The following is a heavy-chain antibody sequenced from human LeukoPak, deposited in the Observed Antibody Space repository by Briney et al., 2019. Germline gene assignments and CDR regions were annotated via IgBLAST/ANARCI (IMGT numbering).Heavy chain of an antibody. CDR2: ISSSSSYI. D-gene: IGHD5-12*01. Sequence: GGSLRLSCAASGFTLSSYSMHWVRQAPGKGLEWVSSISSSSSYIYYADSVKGRFTISRDNAKNSLYLQKNSLRAEDTAVYYSAGHSSYDVRKSDYWGQGTLVTVSS. CDR1: GFTLSSYS. CDR3: AGHSSYDVRKSDY. V-gene: IGHV3-21*01. J-gene: IGHJ4*02.